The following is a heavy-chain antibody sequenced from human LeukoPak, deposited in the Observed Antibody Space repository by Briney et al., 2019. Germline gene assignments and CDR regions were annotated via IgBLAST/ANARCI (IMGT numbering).Heavy chain of an antibody. CDR1: GFTFSSYW. CDR2: IKQDGSEK. D-gene: IGHD5-24*01. J-gene: IGHJ4*02. CDR3: ATLGEKMATYFDY. V-gene: IGHV3-7*03. Sequence: PGGSLRLSCAASGFTFSSYWMSWVRQAPGKGLEWVANIKQDGSEKYYVDSVKGRFTISRDNAKNSLYLQMNSLRAEDTAVYYCATLGEKMATYFDYWGQGTLVTVSS.